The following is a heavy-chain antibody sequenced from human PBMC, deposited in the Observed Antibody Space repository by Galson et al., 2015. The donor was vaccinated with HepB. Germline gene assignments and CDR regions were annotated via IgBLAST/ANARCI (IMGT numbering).Heavy chain of an antibody. CDR2: ISYDGSNK. Sequence: SLRLSCAASGFTFSSYAMHWVRQAPGKGLEWVAVISYDGSNKYYADSVKGRFTISRDNSKNTLYLQMNSLRAEDTAVYYCARDPRSVVRPDAFDISGQGPMGTVSS. J-gene: IGHJ3*02. V-gene: IGHV3-30-3*01. D-gene: IGHD4-23*01. CDR3: ARDPRSVVRPDAFDI. CDR1: GFTFSSYA.